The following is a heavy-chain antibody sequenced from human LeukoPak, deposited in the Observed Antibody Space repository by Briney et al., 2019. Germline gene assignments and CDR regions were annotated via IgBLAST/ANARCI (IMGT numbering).Heavy chain of an antibody. D-gene: IGHD3-16*02. CDR2: SYSDGST. J-gene: IGHJ4*02. Sequence: PGGSLRLSCAASGFTVSTEHMSWVRQAPGKGLEWVAVSYSDGSTYHRESVKGRFSISRDNSKNTLHLEMHSLRAEDTAVYYCARVWELSFDHWGQGSLVTVSS. CDR3: ARVWELSFDH. V-gene: IGHV3-53*01. CDR1: GFTVSTEH.